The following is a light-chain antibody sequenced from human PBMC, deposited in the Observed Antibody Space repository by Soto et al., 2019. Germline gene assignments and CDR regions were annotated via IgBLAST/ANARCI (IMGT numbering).Light chain of an antibody. Sequence: DIQLTQSPSFLSAPVGDRVTITCRASQVIGIYLAWYQQKPGKAPNLLISAASTLQSGVPSRFSGSGSGTEFTLTITSLQPEDFATYYCQQLVSYPQFGGGTKVDIK. CDR2: AAS. J-gene: IGKJ4*02. CDR3: QQLVSYPQ. V-gene: IGKV1-9*01. CDR1: QVIGIY.